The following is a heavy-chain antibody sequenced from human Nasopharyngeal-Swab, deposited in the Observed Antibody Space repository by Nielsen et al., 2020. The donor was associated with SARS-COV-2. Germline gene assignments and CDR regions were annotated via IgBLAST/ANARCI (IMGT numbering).Heavy chain of an antibody. Sequence: GESLKISCVASGFTFSNYAMSWARQAPGKGLEWVSTISARGTSTFYAGSVKGRFTISRDNSRNTLYLQLNSLRAEDTAIYYCAKRVAGKYYYMDVWGKGTTVTVSS. CDR1: GFTFSNYA. J-gene: IGHJ6*03. D-gene: IGHD3-10*01. V-gene: IGHV3-23*01. CDR3: AKRVAGKYYYMDV. CDR2: ISARGTST.